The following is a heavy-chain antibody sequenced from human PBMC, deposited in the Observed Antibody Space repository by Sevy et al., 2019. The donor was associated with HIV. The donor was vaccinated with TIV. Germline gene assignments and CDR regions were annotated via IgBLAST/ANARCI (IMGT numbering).Heavy chain of an antibody. CDR1: GGSISSYY. V-gene: IGHV4-59*01. Sequence: SETLSLTCTVSGGSISSYYWSWIRQPPGKGLEWIGYIYYSGSTNYNPSLKSRVTISVDTSKNQFSLKLRSVTAADTAVYYCARDRHDFWSGFFDYWGQGTLVTVSS. CDR3: ARDRHDFWSGFFDY. J-gene: IGHJ4*02. D-gene: IGHD3-3*01. CDR2: IYYSGST.